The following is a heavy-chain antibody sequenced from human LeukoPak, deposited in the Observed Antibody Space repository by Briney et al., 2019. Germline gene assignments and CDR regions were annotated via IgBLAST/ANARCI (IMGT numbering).Heavy chain of an antibody. CDR2: INPNSGGT. CDR1: GYTFTDYY. Sequence: VASVKVSCKASGYTFTDYYLHWVRQAPGQGLEWMGWINPNSGGTKNAQKFQGRVTMTRDTSISTAYMELSRLRSDDTAVYYCAREAYCGGDCYLFDYWGQGTLVTVFS. D-gene: IGHD2-21*02. V-gene: IGHV1-2*02. CDR3: AREAYCGGDCYLFDY. J-gene: IGHJ4*02.